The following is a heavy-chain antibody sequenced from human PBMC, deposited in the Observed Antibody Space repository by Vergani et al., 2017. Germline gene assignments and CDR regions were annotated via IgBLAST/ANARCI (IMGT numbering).Heavy chain of an antibody. Sequence: QVQLVQSGAEVKKPGASVKVSCKASGYTFTSYGISWVRQAPGQGLEWMGWISAYNGNTNYAQKLQGRVTMTTDTSTSTAYMELRSLRSDDTAVYYCATTYYDYVWGSDRFDYWGQGTLVTVSP. CDR3: ATTYYDYVWGSDRFDY. D-gene: IGHD3-16*02. CDR2: ISAYNGNT. J-gene: IGHJ4*02. V-gene: IGHV1-18*01. CDR1: GYTFTSYG.